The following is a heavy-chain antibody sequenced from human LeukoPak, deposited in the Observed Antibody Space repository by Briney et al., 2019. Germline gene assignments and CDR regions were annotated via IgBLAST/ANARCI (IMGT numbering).Heavy chain of an antibody. V-gene: IGHV4-4*07. D-gene: IGHD3-22*01. CDR2: IYTSGST. Sequence: SETLSLTCTVSGGSISYFYWSWIRQPAGKGLEWIGRIYTSGSTNYNPSLKSRVTMSVDTSKNQFSLKLSSVTAADTAVYYCARTQREYYYDSSGAIDAFDIWGQGTMVTVSS. CDR1: GGSISYFY. CDR3: ARTQREYYYDSSGAIDAFDI. J-gene: IGHJ3*02.